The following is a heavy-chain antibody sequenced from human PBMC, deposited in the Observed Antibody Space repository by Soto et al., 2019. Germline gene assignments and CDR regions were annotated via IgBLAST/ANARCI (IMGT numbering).Heavy chain of an antibody. CDR2: ISYDGSNK. J-gene: IGHJ4*02. V-gene: IGHV3-30-3*01. CDR1: GFTFSSYA. CDR3: ARVSRVGATPLDY. D-gene: IGHD1-26*01. Sequence: GGSLRLSCAASGFTFSSYAMHWVRQAPGKGLEWVAVISYDGSNKYYADSVKGRFTISRDNSKNTLYLQMNSLRAEDTAVYYCARVSRVGATPLDYWGQGTLVTVSS.